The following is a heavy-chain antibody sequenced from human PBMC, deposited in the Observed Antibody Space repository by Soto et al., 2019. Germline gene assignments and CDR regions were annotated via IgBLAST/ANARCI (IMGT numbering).Heavy chain of an antibody. V-gene: IGHV4-31*03. Sequence: SETLSLTCTVSGGSISSGGYYWSWIRQHPGKGLEWIGYIYYSGSTYYNPSLKSRVTISVDTSKNQFSLKLSSVTAADTAVYYCARDMRAEYSSSWGDYYYGMDVWGQGTTVTVSS. D-gene: IGHD6-6*01. CDR3: ARDMRAEYSSSWGDYYYGMDV. J-gene: IGHJ6*02. CDR1: GGSISSGGYY. CDR2: IYYSGST.